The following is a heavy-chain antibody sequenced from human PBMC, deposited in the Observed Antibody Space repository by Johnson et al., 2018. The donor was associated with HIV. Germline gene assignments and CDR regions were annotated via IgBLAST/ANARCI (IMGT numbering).Heavy chain of an antibody. Sequence: QMQLVESGGGVVQPGGSLRLSCAASGFTLSSYGMHWVRQAPGKGLEWVAFIRYDGSNKYYADSVKGRFTISRDNSKNTLYLQMNSLRAEDMAVYYCATSTVSDSSSWYHLEMAFDIWGQGTMVTVSS. J-gene: IGHJ3*02. D-gene: IGHD6-13*01. CDR1: GFTLSSYG. CDR3: ATSTVSDSSSWYHLEMAFDI. V-gene: IGHV3-30*02. CDR2: IRYDGSNK.